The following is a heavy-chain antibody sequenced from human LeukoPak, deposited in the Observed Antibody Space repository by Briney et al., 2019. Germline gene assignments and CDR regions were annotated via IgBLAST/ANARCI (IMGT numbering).Heavy chain of an antibody. CDR1: GFTFSSYA. CDR3: ARIGYSGYDYDY. D-gene: IGHD5-12*01. J-gene: IGHJ4*02. CDR2: ISGSGDST. Sequence: GGSLRLSCEASGFTFSSYAMSWVRQAPGKGLEWVSVISGSGDSTYYADPVEGRCTSSRDNSKDALYLQMNSPRAEDTAVYYCARIGYSGYDYDYWGQGTLDTVSS. V-gene: IGHV3-23*01.